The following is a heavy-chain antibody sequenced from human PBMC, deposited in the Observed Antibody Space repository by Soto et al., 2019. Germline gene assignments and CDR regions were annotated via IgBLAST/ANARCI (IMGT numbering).Heavy chain of an antibody. D-gene: IGHD1-26*01. CDR1: GGTFTTYA. CDR2: IIPIFGTA. V-gene: IGHV1-69*01. CDR3: AREVGATLNWFDP. J-gene: IGHJ5*02. Sequence: QVQLVQSGAEVKKPGSSAKVSCKASGGTFTTYAITWVRQAPGQGLEWMGGIIPIFGTANYAQKFQGRVTITADESTSTASMHLSSLRSDDTAVYYCAREVGATLNWFDPWGQGTLVTVSS.